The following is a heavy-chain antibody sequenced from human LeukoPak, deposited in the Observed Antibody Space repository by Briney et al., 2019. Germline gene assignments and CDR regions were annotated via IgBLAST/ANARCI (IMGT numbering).Heavy chain of an antibody. CDR3: AREWGLGY. CDR2: ISYDGSNK. V-gene: IGHV3-30-3*01. CDR1: GFXFSSYA. D-gene: IGHD2-21*01. Sequence: GGSLRLSCAASGFXFSSYAMHWVRQAPGKGLEWVAVISYDGSNKYYADSVKGRFTISRDNSKNTLYLQMNSLRAEDTAVYYCAREWGLGYWGQGTLVTVSS. J-gene: IGHJ4*02.